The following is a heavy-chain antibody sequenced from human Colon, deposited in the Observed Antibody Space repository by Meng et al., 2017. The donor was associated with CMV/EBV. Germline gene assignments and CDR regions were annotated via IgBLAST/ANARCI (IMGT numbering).Heavy chain of an antibody. CDR3: AHKSLPAAFFDY. CDR1: GFSLNTYEVG. V-gene: IGHV2-5*02. J-gene: IGHJ4*02. CDR2: IYWDDDK. D-gene: IGHD2-2*01. Sequence: QISLTESGPTLVQPTQTLTLTCTFSGFSLNTYEVGVGWFRQPPGKAPEWLALIYWDDDKRYRSSLGNRLTLTHDASKNQVVLTMTDMDPVDTATYYCAHKSLPAAFFDYWSQGTLVTVSS.